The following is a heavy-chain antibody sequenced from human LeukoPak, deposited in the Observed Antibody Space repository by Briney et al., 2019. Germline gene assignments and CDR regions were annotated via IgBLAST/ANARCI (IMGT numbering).Heavy chain of an antibody. D-gene: IGHD1-26*01. V-gene: IGHV3-7*03. CDR1: GFSFSQYW. CDR3: ASQSYSLFHY. J-gene: IGHJ4*02. Sequence: PGGSLRLSCAASGFSFSQYWMSWVRQAPGRGREGLANIKPDGSDECYADSVKGRFTVSRDNAKDSLHLQLNSLRADDTAIYYCASQSYSLFHYWGQGTLVTVSS. CDR2: IKPDGSDE.